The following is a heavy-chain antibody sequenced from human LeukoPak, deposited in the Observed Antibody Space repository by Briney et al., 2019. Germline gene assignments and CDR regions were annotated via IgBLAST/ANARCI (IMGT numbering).Heavy chain of an antibody. CDR1: GFTFSSYA. CDR3: ARGSIAAAGTYYYYYGMDV. J-gene: IGHJ6*02. V-gene: IGHV3-30-3*01. D-gene: IGHD6-13*01. Sequence: HPGGSLRLSCAASGFTFSSYAMHWVRQAPGKGLEWVAVISYDGSNKYYADSVKGRFTISRDNSKNTLYLQMNSLRAEDTAVYYCARGSIAAAGTYYYYYGMDVWGQGTTVTVSS. CDR2: ISYDGSNK.